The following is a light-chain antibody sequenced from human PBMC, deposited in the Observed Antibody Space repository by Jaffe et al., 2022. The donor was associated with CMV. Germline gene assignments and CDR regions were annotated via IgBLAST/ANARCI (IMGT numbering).Light chain of an antibody. CDR3: QSADSSGTYRV. J-gene: IGLJ3*02. CDR2: KDS. V-gene: IGLV3-25*03. Sequence: SYELTQPPSVSVSPGQTARITCSGDALPKQYAYWYHQKPGQAPVLLIFKDSERPSGIPERFSGSSSGTTVTLTISGVQADDAADYYCQSADSSGTYRVFGGGTRLIVI. CDR1: ALPKQY.